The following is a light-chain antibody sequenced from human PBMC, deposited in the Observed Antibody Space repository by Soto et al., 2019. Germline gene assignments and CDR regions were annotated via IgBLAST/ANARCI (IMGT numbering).Light chain of an antibody. V-gene: IGKV3-15*01. J-gene: IGKJ1*01. Sequence: EIVMTQSPATLSVSPGERATLSCRASQSVSSNLAWYQQKPGQAPRLLIYGAFTRATGIPARFSGSGSGTEFTFTISSLQSEDFAVYYCQQYIDWPRTFGQGTKVEIK. CDR3: QQYIDWPRT. CDR1: QSVSSN. CDR2: GAF.